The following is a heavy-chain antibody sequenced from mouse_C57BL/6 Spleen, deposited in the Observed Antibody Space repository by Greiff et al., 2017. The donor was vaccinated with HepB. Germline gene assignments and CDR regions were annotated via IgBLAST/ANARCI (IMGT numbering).Heavy chain of an antibody. Sequence: EVKLVESGGGLVQPGGSLKLSCAASGFTLSDYYMYWVRQTPEKRLEWVAYISNGGGSTYYPDTVKGRFTISRDNAKNTLYLQMSRLKSEDTAMYYCARHYYYGSSYVLYAMDYWGQGTSVTVSS. CDR2: ISNGGGST. CDR1: GFTLSDYY. CDR3: ARHYYYGSSYVLYAMDY. V-gene: IGHV5-12*01. J-gene: IGHJ4*01. D-gene: IGHD1-1*01.